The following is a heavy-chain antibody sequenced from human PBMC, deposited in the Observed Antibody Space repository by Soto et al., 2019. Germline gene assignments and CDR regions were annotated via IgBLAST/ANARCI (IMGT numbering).Heavy chain of an antibody. D-gene: IGHD3-16*01. CDR3: ARDIRYASGFRLYYRMDV. CDR2: MRGSGPSD. V-gene: IGHV3-11*01. J-gene: IGHJ6*02. CDR1: RFPGSDHY. Sequence: SLRLSCAASRFPGSDHYMARIRQGRAKGLEILAQMRGSGPSDDYRHSVKGRFSIFRENSKNLLFLQMFFLRAENTAVYYCARDIRYASGFRLYYRMDVVGQGTALNVS.